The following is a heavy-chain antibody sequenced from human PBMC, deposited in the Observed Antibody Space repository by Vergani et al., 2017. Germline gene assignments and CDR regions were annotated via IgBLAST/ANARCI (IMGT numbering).Heavy chain of an antibody. J-gene: IGHJ6*02. CDR2: ISSSSSYI. Sequence: EVQLVESGGGLVKPGGSLRLSCAASGFTFSSYSMNWVRQAPGKGLEWVSSISSSSSYIYYADSVKGRFTISRDNAKNSLYLQMNSLRAEDTAVYYCARVRNPNYYGSGRPNYGYGMDFWGQGTTVTVSS. V-gene: IGHV3-21*01. CDR1: GFTFSSYS. D-gene: IGHD3-10*01. CDR3: ARVRNPNYYGSGRPNYGYGMDF.